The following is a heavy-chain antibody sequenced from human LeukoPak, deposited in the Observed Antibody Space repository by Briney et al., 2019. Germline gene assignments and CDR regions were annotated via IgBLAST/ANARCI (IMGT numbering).Heavy chain of an antibody. J-gene: IGHJ5*02. V-gene: IGHV1-18*01. CDR3: ARVNYDFWSGLPNWFDP. D-gene: IGHD3-3*01. Sequence: ASVKVSCKAPGYTFTSYGISWVRQAPGQGLEWMGWISAYNGNTNYAQKLQGRVTMTTDTSTSTAYMELRSLRSDDTAVYYCARVNYDFWSGLPNWFDPWGQGTLVTVSS. CDR1: GYTFTSYG. CDR2: ISAYNGNT.